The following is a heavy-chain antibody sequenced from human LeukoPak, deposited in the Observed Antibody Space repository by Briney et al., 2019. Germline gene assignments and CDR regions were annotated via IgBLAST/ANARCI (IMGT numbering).Heavy chain of an antibody. CDR1: GFTFSSYD. CDR3: ARGPSGYHNT. D-gene: IGHD5-12*01. J-gene: IGHJ4*02. CDR2: ISGSGGST. Sequence: GGSLRLSCAVSGFTFSSYDMSWVRQAPGKGLEWVSGISGSGGSTYYADSVKGRFTISRDTSKNALYLQMNSLRAEDTAVYYCARGPSGYHNTGGQGTLVTVSS. V-gene: IGHV3-23*01.